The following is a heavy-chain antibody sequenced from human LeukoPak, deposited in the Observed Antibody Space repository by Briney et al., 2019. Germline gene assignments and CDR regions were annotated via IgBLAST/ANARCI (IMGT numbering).Heavy chain of an antibody. J-gene: IGHJ4*02. CDR2: IYHSGKT. V-gene: IGHV4-38-2*02. D-gene: IGHD1-1*01. CDR1: GFSISGGYY. CDR3: ARIVQITGTIPH. Sequence: SETLSLTCSVSGFSISGGYYWGWIRPPPGKGLEWLGSIYHSGKTDYNPSLKSRVTISVDTAKNKFFLRLGSVTAADTAVYFCARIVQITGTIPHWGQGTLVTVSS.